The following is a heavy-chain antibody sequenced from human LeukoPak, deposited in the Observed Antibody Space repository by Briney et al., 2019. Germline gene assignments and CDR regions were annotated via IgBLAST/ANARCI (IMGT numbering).Heavy chain of an antibody. CDR3: AARRGRGVKALSFDY. Sequence: PSETLSLTCTVSSGSISTSNYYWGWVRQPPGKALEWIGNIFYSGSTYYSPSLKSRVTISVDTSKNQFSLKLSSVTAADTAVYYCAARRGRGVKALSFDYWGQGTLVTVSS. V-gene: IGHV4-39*07. D-gene: IGHD3-10*01. CDR1: SGSISTSNYY. CDR2: IFYSGST. J-gene: IGHJ4*02.